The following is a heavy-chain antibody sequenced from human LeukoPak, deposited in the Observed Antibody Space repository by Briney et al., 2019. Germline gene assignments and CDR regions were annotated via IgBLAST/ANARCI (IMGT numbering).Heavy chain of an antibody. CDR1: GFTFSNYG. CDR2: ISGSGGST. Sequence: GGSLRLSCAASGFTFSNYGMNWVRQARGKGLEWVSGISGSGGSTYYADCVEGRFTISRDNSRNTLYLQMDSLKTEDTAMYYCTTDNWRGLDAFDVWGLGTMVTVSS. V-gene: IGHV3-23*01. J-gene: IGHJ3*01. CDR3: TTDNWRGLDAFDV. D-gene: IGHD3-3*01.